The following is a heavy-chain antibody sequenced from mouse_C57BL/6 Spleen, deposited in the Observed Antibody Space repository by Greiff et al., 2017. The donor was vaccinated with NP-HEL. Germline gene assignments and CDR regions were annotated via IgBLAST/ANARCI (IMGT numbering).Heavy chain of an antibody. V-gene: IGHV1-4*01. CDR2: INPSSGYP. CDR1: GYTFTSYT. CDR3: ARSRYDYDKAWFAY. Sequence: QVQLQQSGAELARPGASVKMSCKASGYTFTSYTMHWVKQRPGQGLEWIGYINPSSGYPKYNQKFKDKATLTADKSSSTAYMQLSSLTSEDSAVYYCARSRYDYDKAWFAYWGQGTLVTVSA. D-gene: IGHD2-4*01. J-gene: IGHJ3*01.